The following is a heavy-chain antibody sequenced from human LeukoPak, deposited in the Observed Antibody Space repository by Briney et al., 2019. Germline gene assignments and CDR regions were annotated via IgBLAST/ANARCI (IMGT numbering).Heavy chain of an antibody. CDR2: INHSGRT. J-gene: IGHJ4*02. CDR3: ARVYCSGGSCYSQWPYYFDY. V-gene: IGHV4-34*01. D-gene: IGHD2-15*01. Sequence: TPSETLSLTCAVYGGSFSGYYWSWIRQPPGKGLEWIGEINHSGRTNYNPSLKSRVTISVDRSKNQFSLKLSSVTAADTAVYYCARVYCSGGSCYSQWPYYFDYWGQGTLVTVSS. CDR1: GGSFSGYY.